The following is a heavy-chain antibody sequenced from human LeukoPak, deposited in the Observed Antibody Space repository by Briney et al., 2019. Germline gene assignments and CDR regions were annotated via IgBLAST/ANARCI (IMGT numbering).Heavy chain of an antibody. V-gene: IGHV4-59*01. CDR2: TSYSGNT. Sequence: PSETLSLTCTVSGGSINNYYWSWIRQPPGKGLEWIGYTSYSGNTDYNPSLKSRVTISVDTSKNQFSLKLTSVTAADTAVYFCVRDLEHFDIDYWGQGALVTVSS. J-gene: IGHJ4*02. D-gene: IGHD1/OR15-1a*01. CDR3: VRDLEHFDIDY. CDR1: GGSINNYY.